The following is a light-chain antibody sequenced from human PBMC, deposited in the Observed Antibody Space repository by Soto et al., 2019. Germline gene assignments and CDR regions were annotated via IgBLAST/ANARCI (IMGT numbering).Light chain of an antibody. Sequence: SYELTQPPSVSVSSGQTASIPCSGDKLGDKYACWYQQKPGQSPVLVIYHDTKRPSGIPERFSGSNSGNTATLTISGTQAMDEADYYCQAWDSSIAVFGGGTKLTVL. CDR3: QAWDSSIAV. J-gene: IGLJ2*01. CDR2: HDT. CDR1: KLGDKY. V-gene: IGLV3-1*01.